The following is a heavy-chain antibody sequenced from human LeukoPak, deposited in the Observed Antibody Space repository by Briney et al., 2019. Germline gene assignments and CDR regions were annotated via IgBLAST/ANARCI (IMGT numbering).Heavy chain of an antibody. D-gene: IGHD4-17*01. Sequence: SETLSLTCTVSDGSISTYYWTWIRQPPGKGLEWIGYIDHGGSTNYNPSLRSRVSISSDTSKIQFSLELTSVTAADTAVYYCARLKATVSIHAYFDSWGQGTLVTVSS. CDR2: IDHGGST. CDR3: ARLKATVSIHAYFDS. J-gene: IGHJ4*02. CDR1: DGSISTYY. V-gene: IGHV4-59*01.